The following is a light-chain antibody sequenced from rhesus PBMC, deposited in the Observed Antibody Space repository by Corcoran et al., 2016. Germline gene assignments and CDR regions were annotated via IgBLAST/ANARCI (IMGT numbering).Light chain of an antibody. CDR3: LQHNSYPRT. V-gene: IGKV1-28*03. CDR1: QAISSS. Sequence: DIQMTQSPSSLSASIGDTVTITCRASQAISSSLNWFQQKPGKAPKVLSYAASSLGSGVPSRFSGSGSGTDFTRTIRSLQPEDCAVYSCLQHNSYPRTFGGGTKVELK. CDR2: AAS. J-gene: IGKJ4*01.